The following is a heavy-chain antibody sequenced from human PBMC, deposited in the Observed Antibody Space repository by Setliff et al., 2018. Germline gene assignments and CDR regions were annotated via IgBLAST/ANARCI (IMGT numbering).Heavy chain of an antibody. CDR3: ARGRERDYNFWSGYYTYYYYGMDV. J-gene: IGHJ6*02. CDR1: GYTFTSYD. CDR2: MNPNSGNT. V-gene: IGHV1-8*02. D-gene: IGHD3-3*01. Sequence: ASVKVSCKASGYTFTSYDINWVQQATGQGLEWMGWMNPNSGNTGYAQKFQGRVTMTRNTSISTAYMELSSLRSEDTAVYYCARGRERDYNFWSGYYTYYYYGMDVWGQGTTVTVSS.